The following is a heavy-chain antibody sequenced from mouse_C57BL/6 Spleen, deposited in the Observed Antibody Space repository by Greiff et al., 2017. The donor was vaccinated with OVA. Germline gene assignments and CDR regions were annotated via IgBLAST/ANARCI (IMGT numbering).Heavy chain of an antibody. CDR1: GYAFSSSW. J-gene: IGHJ3*01. CDR2: IYPGDGDT. CDR3: ARSAQATVTWFAY. D-gene: IGHD3-2*02. V-gene: IGHV1-82*01. Sequence: VQLQQSGPELVKPGASVKISCKASGYAFSSSWMNWVKQRPGKGLEWIGRIYPGDGDTNYNGKFKGKATLTADKSSSTAYMQLSSLTSEDSAVYSCARSAQATVTWFAYWGQGTLVTVSA.